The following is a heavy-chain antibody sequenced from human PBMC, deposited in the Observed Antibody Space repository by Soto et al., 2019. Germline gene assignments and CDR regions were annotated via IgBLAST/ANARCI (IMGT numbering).Heavy chain of an antibody. V-gene: IGHV3-23*01. CDR3: AKSRIVGATRGPFEY. CDR1: VLTISSYS. Sequence: PGGPLRLTYAASVLTISSYSMSWFSQAQGKGLELVSAISGSGGSTYYADSVKGRFTISRDNSKNTLYLQMNSLRAEDTAVYYCAKSRIVGATRGPFEYWGQVTLVT. D-gene: IGHD1-26*01. CDR2: ISGSGGST. J-gene: IGHJ4*02.